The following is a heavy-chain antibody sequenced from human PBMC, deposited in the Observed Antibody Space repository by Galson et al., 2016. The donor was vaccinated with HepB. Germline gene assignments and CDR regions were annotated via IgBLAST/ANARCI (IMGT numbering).Heavy chain of an antibody. CDR2: IYYSGST. CDR1: GGSISNYY. V-gene: IGHV4-59*12. D-gene: IGHD3-3*01. CDR3: ARDTDYFWDGFTSYALDI. Sequence: SETLSLTCTVSGGSISNYYWSWIRQPPGKGLEWIGYIYYSGSTNYNPSLKSRVTISVDTSKNQFSLKLSSVTAADTAVYYCARDTDYFWDGFTSYALDIWGQGRMVTVSS. J-gene: IGHJ3*02.